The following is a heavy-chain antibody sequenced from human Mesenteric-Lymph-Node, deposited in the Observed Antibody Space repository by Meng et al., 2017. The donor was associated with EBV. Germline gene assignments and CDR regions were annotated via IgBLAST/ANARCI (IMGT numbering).Heavy chain of an antibody. CDR1: GGSFSGYY. V-gene: IGHV4-34*01. D-gene: IGHD1-26*01. Sequence: QVRLQQGGAGRLKPSGTLSLPCAVYGGSFSGYYWSWIRQPPGKGLEWIGEINHSGSTNYNPSLKSRVTISVDTSKNQFSLKLSSVTAADTAVYYCARRGKVGAGYWGQGTLVTVSS. CDR2: INHSGST. CDR3: ARRGKVGAGY. J-gene: IGHJ4*02.